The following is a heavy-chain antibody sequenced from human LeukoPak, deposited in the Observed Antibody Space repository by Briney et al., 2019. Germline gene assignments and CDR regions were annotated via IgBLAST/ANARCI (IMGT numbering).Heavy chain of an antibody. CDR3: ARDHLNTYCSGGSCYGHWFDP. V-gene: IGHV1-18*01. D-gene: IGHD2-15*01. CDR2: ISAYNGNT. Sequence: ASVKVSCKASGYTFTSYGISWVRQAPGQGLEWMGWISAYNGNTNYAQKLQGRVTMTTDTSTSTAYMELRSLRSDDTAVYYCARDHLNTYCSGGSCYGHWFDPWGQGTLVTVSS. J-gene: IGHJ5*02. CDR1: GYTFTSYG.